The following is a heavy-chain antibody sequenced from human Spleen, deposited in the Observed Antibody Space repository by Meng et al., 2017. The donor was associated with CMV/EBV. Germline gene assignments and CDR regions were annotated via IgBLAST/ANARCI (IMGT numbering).Heavy chain of an antibody. V-gene: IGHV3-11*04. CDR3: ARGPPLDSSLDWFDP. J-gene: IGHJ5*02. CDR2: ISCSGTRI. D-gene: IGHD3/OR15-3a*01. CDR1: GFILSDYY. Sequence: GESLKISCAASGFILSDYYINWIRQAPGKGLEWVSYISCSGTRIYYADSVKGRFTISRDDSKNTVSLQMNSLRFEDTGVYYCARGPPLDSSLDWFDPWGQGTLVTVSS.